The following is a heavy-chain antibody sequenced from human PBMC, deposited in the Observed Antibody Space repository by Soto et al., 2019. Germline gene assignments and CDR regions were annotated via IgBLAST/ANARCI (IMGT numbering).Heavy chain of an antibody. Sequence: QVQLVESGGGLVKPGGSLRLSCAASGFTFGDYCMTWIRQAPGKGLEWVAQINSRTNDTMYADSVKGRFTISRDNAKNSLYLQLNSLRAEDTAVYYCTKGGRITSYFWSRWGQGTQVTVSS. CDR1: GFTFGDYC. J-gene: IGHJ4*02. CDR2: INSRTNDT. CDR3: TKGGRITSYFWSR. D-gene: IGHD1-26*01. V-gene: IGHV3-11*06.